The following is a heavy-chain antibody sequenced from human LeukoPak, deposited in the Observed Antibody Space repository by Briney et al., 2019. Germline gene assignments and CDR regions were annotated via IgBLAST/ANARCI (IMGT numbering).Heavy chain of an antibody. CDR2: ISSSSSSTI. V-gene: IGHV3-48*01. CDR3: ARWLRDFVDY. D-gene: IGHD5-12*01. CDR1: GFTFSSYS. J-gene: IGHJ4*02. Sequence: PGGSLRLSCAASGFTFSSYSMNWVRQAPGKGLEWVSYISSSSSSTIYYADSVKGRFTISRDNSKNTLYLQMNSLRAEDTAVYYCARWLRDFVDYWGQGTLVTVSS.